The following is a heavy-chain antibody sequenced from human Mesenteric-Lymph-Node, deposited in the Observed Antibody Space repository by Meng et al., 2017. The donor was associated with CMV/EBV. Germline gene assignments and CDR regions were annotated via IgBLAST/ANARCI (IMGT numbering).Heavy chain of an antibody. Sequence: ASGFTFSDYYMGWIRQAPGGGLEWISYISSGGSTIYYADSVKGRFTISRDNAKNSLYLQMNSLRAEDTAVYYCARDSAAAVDWYFDLWGRGNMV. CDR1: GFTFSDYY. J-gene: IGHJ2*01. CDR3: ARDSAAAVDWYFDL. D-gene: IGHD6-13*01. V-gene: IGHV3-11*01. CDR2: ISSGGSTI.